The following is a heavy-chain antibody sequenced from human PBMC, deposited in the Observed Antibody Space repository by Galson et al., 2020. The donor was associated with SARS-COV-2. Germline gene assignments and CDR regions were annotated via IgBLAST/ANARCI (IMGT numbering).Heavy chain of an antibody. D-gene: IGHD3-22*01. CDR1: GGSFSSYY. CDR2: VYYRGYT. V-gene: IGHV4-59*08. Sequence: ASETLSLTCTVSGGSFSSYYWSWIRQSPGKGLEWIGCVYYRGYTTYNPSLKSRVNISRDTSKNQFSLELNSVTAADTAIYYCARYDGRSKGDNYDDSAVDAFEIWGQGTMVTVTS. CDR3: ARYDGRSKGDNYDDSAVDAFEI. J-gene: IGHJ3*02.